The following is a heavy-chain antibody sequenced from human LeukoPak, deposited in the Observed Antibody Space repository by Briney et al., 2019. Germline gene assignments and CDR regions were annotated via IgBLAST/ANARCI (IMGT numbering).Heavy chain of an antibody. CDR3: ARVYDSSADYGYYFDY. CDR1: GGSISSGDCY. V-gene: IGHV4-30-4*01. D-gene: IGHD3-22*01. Sequence: SETLSLTCTVSGGSISSGDCYWSWIRQPPGKGLEWIGYISYSGSTYYNPSLKSRVAISVDTSKNQFSLKLSSVTAADTAVYYCARVYDSSADYGYYFDYWGQGTLVTVSS. CDR2: ISYSGST. J-gene: IGHJ4*02.